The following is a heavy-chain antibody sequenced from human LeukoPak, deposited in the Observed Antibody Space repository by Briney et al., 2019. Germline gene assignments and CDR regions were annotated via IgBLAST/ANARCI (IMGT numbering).Heavy chain of an antibody. CDR2: INWSGGST. D-gene: IGHD2-2*01. CDR3: ARAPITSPFYFDY. V-gene: IGHV3-20*03. CDR1: ASSMDREC. J-gene: IGHJ4*02. Sequence: GCASSMDRECMTLVGHVPRKRMEWVSGINWSGGSTGYADPLRGRFTISRDNAKNSLYLQMDSLRAEDTALYYCARAPITSPFYFDYWGQGSLVTVSS.